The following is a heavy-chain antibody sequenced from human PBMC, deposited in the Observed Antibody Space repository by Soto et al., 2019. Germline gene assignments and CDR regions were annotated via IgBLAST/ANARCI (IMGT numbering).Heavy chain of an antibody. D-gene: IGHD6-13*01. Sequence: EVQLVESGGGLVKPGGSLRLSCAASGFTFSNAWMSWVRQAPGKGLEWVGRIKSKTDGGTTDYAAPVKGRFTISRDDSKNTLYLQMNSLKTEDTAVYYCTTGWEQLVPYYYYYMDVWGKGTTVTVSS. CDR2: IKSKTDGGTT. V-gene: IGHV3-15*01. J-gene: IGHJ6*03. CDR1: GFTFSNAW. CDR3: TTGWEQLVPYYYYYMDV.